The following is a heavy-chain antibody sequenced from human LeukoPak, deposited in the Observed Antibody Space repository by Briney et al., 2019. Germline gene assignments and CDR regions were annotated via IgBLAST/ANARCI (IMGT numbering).Heavy chain of an antibody. D-gene: IGHD3-22*01. CDR3: ARRRYYDSTGYNPPYYFAY. J-gene: IGHJ4*02. Sequence: SGTLSLTCTVSGDSIIGYYWSWIRQPPGKRLEWIGYIYNTLDTTYNPSLESRVTISLDMSNKQFSLRLSSVTAADTAVYYCARRRYYDSTGYNPPYYFAYGGKGILVTVSS. V-gene: IGHV4-59*01. CDR1: GDSIIGYY. CDR2: IYNTLDT.